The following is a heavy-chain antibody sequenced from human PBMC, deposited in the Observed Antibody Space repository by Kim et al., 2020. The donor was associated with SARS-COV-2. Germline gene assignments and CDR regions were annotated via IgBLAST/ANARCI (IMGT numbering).Heavy chain of an antibody. D-gene: IGHD6-13*01. Sequence: YADSVKGRFTISRANSKNTLYLQMNSLRAEDTAVYYCARDRGAAAAGTGYWGQGTLVTVSS. V-gene: IGHV3-33*01. J-gene: IGHJ4*02. CDR3: ARDRGAAAAGTGY.